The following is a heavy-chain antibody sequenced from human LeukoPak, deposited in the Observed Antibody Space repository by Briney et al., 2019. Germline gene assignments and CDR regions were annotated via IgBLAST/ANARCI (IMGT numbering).Heavy chain of an antibody. V-gene: IGHV4-34*01. CDR3: ARGGIAVAGRLFDY. CDR1: GDSVSSSVYY. CDR2: INHSGST. J-gene: IGHJ4*02. D-gene: IGHD6-19*01. Sequence: SETLSLTCTVSGDSVSSSVYYWSWIRQPPGKGLEWIGEINHSGSTNYNPSLKSRVTISVDTSKNQFSLKLSSVTAADTAVYYCARGGIAVAGRLFDYWGQGTLVTVSS.